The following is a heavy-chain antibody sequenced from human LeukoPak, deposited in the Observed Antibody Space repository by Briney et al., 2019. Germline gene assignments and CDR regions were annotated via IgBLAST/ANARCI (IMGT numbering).Heavy chain of an antibody. V-gene: IGHV3-21*01. J-gene: IGHJ4*02. CDR1: GFTFSSYS. Sequence: GGPLRLSCGASGFTFSSYSMNWVRQAPGKGLEWVSSISSSSSYIYYADSVKGRFTISRDNAKNSLYLQMNSLRAEDTAVYYCARDLEYCSSTSCYKNVDYWGQGTLVTVSS. CDR3: ARDLEYCSSTSCYKNVDY. CDR2: ISSSSSYI. D-gene: IGHD2-2*02.